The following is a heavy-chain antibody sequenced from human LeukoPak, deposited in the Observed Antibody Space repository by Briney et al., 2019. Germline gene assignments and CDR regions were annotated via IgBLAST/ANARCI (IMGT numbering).Heavy chain of an antibody. V-gene: IGHV3-73*01. CDR2: IRSKANTYAT. Sequence: PGGSLRLSCAASGFTFSGSAMDWVRQASGKGLEWVGRIRSKANTYATAYAASLKGRFTISRDDSKNTAYLQMNSLKTEDTAVYYCTRRDGSYGETNYWGQGTLVTVSS. CDR3: TRRDGSYGETNY. J-gene: IGHJ4*02. CDR1: GFTFSGSA. D-gene: IGHD1-26*01.